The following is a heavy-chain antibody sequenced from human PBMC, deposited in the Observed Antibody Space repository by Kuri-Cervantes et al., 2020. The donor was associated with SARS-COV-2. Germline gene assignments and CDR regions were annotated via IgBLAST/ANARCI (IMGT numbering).Heavy chain of an antibody. CDR1: GFTFRNSG. V-gene: IGHV3-48*01. J-gene: IGHJ4*02. Sequence: LSLTCAASGFTFRNSGMTWVRQAPGKGLEWIAYINVASNTIYYADSVQGRFTISRDNARNSLFLEMNSLRAEDTAVYYCARDLNWSSWYGNIERMFDSWGRGTLVTVSS. CDR3: ARDLNWSSWYGNIERMFDS. D-gene: IGHD6-13*01. CDR2: INVASNTI.